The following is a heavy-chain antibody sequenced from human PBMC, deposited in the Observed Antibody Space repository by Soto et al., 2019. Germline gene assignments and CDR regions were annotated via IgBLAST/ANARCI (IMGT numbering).Heavy chain of an antibody. Sequence: QVHLVQSGAEVKKPGASLKVSCTASGYTFTNFGISWVRQAPGQGLEWMGWISAYNGNTNYAQKVQGRVTMTTDTSTSTAHMELRSLRSEDTAVYFFAGGGTPIDYWGQGTLVTVSS. J-gene: IGHJ4*02. V-gene: IGHV1-18*01. D-gene: IGHD3-16*01. CDR3: AGGGTPIDY. CDR2: ISAYNGNT. CDR1: GYTFTNFG.